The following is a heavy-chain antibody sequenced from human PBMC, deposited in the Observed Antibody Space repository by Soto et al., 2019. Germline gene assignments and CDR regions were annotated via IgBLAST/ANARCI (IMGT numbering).Heavy chain of an antibody. CDR1: GFTVSTYY. V-gene: IGHV3-53*01. CDR2: IYSGGST. D-gene: IGHD3-22*01. CDR3: ARVVIATSFGMDV. Sequence: PGGSLRLSCAASGFTVSTYYMSWVRQAPGKGLEWVSVIYSGGSTYYADSVKGRFTISRDNSKNTLYLQMNSLRAEDTAVYYCARVVIATSFGMDVWGHGTTVTVSS. J-gene: IGHJ6*02.